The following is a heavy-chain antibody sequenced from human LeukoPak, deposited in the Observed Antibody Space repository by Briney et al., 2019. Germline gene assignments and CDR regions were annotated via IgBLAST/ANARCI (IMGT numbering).Heavy chain of an antibody. Sequence: PSETLSLTCAVYGGSFSGYYWSWIRQPPGKGLEWIGEINHSGSTNYNPSLKSRVTISVDTSKSQFSLKLSSVTAADTAVYYCARHPSLPDAFDIWGQGTMVTVSS. J-gene: IGHJ3*02. CDR1: GGSFSGYY. V-gene: IGHV4-34*01. CDR2: INHSGST. CDR3: ARHPSLPDAFDI.